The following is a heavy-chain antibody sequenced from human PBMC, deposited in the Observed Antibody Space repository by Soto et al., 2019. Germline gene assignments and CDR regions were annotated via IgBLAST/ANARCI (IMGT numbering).Heavy chain of an antibody. CDR1: GASVNNRNYH. D-gene: IGHD3-10*01. Sequence: QVQLQESGPGLVKPSETLSLTCTVSGASVNNRNYHWSWIRQPPGRGLEWIGQVQNGGTTEFDSSSLYSRPTFSIDASKNQSSLKLNSVTAADTAIYYCAVLLAGGGGDGNWGQGTLVTVSS. J-gene: IGHJ4*02. CDR3: AVLLAGGGGDGN. CDR2: VQNGGTT. V-gene: IGHV4-61*01.